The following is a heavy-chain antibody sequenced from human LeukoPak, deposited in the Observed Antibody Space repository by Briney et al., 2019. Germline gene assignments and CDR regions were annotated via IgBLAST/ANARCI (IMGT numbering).Heavy chain of an antibody. V-gene: IGHV1-46*01. D-gene: IGHD6-19*01. CDR1: GYTFTSHY. J-gene: IGHJ6*02. CDR3: ASALSSGWYYYYYGMDV. Sequence: GASVKVSCKASGYTFTSHYMHWVRQAPGQGLEWMGIINPSGGSTSYAQKFQGRVTMTRDTSTSTVYMELSSLRSEDTAVYYCASALSSGWYYYYYGMDVWGQGTTVTVSS. CDR2: INPSGGST.